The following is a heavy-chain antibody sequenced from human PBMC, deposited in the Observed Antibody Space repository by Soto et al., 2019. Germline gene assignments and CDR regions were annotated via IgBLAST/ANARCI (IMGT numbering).Heavy chain of an antibody. V-gene: IGHV3-53*01. CDR3: ARDRSDSSRDDSFDI. D-gene: IGHD6-6*01. J-gene: IGHJ3*02. CDR1: GFNVTNTY. CDR2: IYRGFST. Sequence: GGSLRLSCAVSGFNVTNTYMSWVRQAPGKGLEWVSVIYRGFSTFYADSVKGRFTVSRDDSKNTVSLQMDSLRAEDTAVYYCARDRSDSSRDDSFDIWGQGTMVTVSS.